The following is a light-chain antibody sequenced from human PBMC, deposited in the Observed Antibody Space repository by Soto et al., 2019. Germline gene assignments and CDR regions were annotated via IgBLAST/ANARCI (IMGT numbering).Light chain of an antibody. CDR1: QSVSRSY. J-gene: IGKJ5*01. CDR2: GAS. CDR3: QQYGSSPIT. Sequence: EIVLTQSPGTLSLSPGERATIACRASQSVSRSYLGWYQQKSGQAPRLLIYGASSRATGIPDRFSGSGSGTDFTLTISRLEPEDTAVYYCQQYGSSPITFGQGTRLEIK. V-gene: IGKV3-20*01.